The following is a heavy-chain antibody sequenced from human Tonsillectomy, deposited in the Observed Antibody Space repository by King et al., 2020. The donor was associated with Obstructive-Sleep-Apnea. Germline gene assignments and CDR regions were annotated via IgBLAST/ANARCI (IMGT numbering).Heavy chain of an antibody. V-gene: IGHV4-59*01. J-gene: IGHJ4*02. CDR3: ARVGRLLQNFDY. CDR2: IYYSGST. CDR1: GGSISSYC. D-gene: IGHD1-1*01. Sequence: VQLQESGPGLVKPSETLSLTCTVSGGSISSYCWSWIRQPPGKGLEWIGYIYYSGSTNYNPSLKSRVTISVDTSKNQFSLKLSSVTAADTAVYYCARVGRLLQNFDYWGQGTLVTVSS.